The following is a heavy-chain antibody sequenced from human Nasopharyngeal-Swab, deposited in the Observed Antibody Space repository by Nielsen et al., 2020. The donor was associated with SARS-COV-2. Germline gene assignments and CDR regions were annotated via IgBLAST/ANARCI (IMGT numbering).Heavy chain of an antibody. J-gene: IGHJ3*02. D-gene: IGHD4-17*01. V-gene: IGHV1-46*01. Sequence: ASVKVSCKASGYTFTSYYMHWVRQAPGQGLERMGIINPSGGSTSYAQKFQGRVTMTRDTSTSTVYMELSSLRSEDTAVYYCARDIYGDHDAFDIWGQGTMVTVSS. CDR2: INPSGGST. CDR1: GYTFTSYY. CDR3: ARDIYGDHDAFDI.